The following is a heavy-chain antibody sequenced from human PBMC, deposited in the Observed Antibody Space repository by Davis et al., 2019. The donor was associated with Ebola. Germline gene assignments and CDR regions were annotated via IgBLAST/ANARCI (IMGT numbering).Heavy chain of an antibody. CDR3: ARGARNERNWFDP. CDR1: VGSFRGYY. V-gene: IGHV4-34*01. Sequence: MPSETLSLTFAVYVGSFRGYYWSWIRQPPGKGLEWIGEINHSGSTNYNPSLKSRVTISVDTSKNQFSLKLSSVTAADTAVYYCARGARNERNWFDPWGQGTLVTVSS. J-gene: IGHJ5*02. D-gene: IGHD1-1*01. CDR2: INHSGST.